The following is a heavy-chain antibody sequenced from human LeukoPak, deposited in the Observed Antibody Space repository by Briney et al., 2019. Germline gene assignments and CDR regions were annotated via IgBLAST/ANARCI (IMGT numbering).Heavy chain of an antibody. CDR3: ASGTSNNFDY. J-gene: IGHJ4*02. CDR1: GASISNYY. CDR2: IYSSGRT. D-gene: IGHD1-1*01. V-gene: IGHV4-4*07. Sequence: PSETLSLTCTVSGASISNYYWNWIRQSAGKGLELIGRIYSSGRTNYNPSLKSRVTISVDTSKNQFSLKLSSVTAADTAVYYCASGTSNNFDYWGQGTLVTVSS.